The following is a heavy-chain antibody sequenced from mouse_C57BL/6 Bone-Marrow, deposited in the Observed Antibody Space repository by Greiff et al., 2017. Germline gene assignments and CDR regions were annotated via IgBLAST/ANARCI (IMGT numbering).Heavy chain of an antibody. V-gene: IGHV1-69*01. J-gene: IGHJ4*01. D-gene: IGHD2-4*01. CDR1: GYTFTSYW. Sequence: QVQLQQPGAELVMPGASVKLSCKASGYTFTSYWMHWVKQRPGQGLEWIGEIDPSDSYTNYNQKFKGKSTLTVDKSSSTAYMQLSSLTSEDSAVYYCAREDDYGNYYAMDYWGQGTSVTAFS. CDR3: AREDDYGNYYAMDY. CDR2: IDPSDSYT.